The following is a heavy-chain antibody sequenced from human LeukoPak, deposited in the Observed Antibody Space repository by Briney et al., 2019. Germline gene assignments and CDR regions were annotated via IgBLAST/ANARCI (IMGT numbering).Heavy chain of an antibody. CDR3: AKDGGQGADY. CDR1: GFTFSSYS. CDR2: ISSSSSTI. D-gene: IGHD3-16*01. Sequence: GGSLRLSCAASGFTFSSYSMNWVRQAPGKGLEWVSYISSSSSTIYYADSVKGRFTISRDNSKNTLYLQMNSLRAEDMAVYYCAKDGGQGADYWGQGTLVSVSS. V-gene: IGHV3-48*01. J-gene: IGHJ4*02.